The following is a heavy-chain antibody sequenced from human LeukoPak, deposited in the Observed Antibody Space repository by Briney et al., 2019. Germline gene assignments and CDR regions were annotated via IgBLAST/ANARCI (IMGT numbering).Heavy chain of an antibody. Sequence: SETLSLTCAVYGGSFSSYYWSWIRQPAGKGLEWIGRIYTSGSTNYNPSLKSRVTMSVDTSKNQFSLKLSSVTAADTAVYYCARDLHGNHAPDYYYYGMDVWGQGTTVTVSS. CDR2: IYTSGST. V-gene: IGHV4-4*07. J-gene: IGHJ6*02. CDR3: ARDLHGNHAPDYYYYGMDV. CDR1: GGSFSSYY. D-gene: IGHD1-14*01.